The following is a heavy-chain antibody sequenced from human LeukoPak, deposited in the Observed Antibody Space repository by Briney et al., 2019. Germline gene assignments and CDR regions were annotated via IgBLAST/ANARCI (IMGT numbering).Heavy chain of an antibody. CDR2: ISAYNGNT. J-gene: IGHJ4*02. Sequence: GASVTVSCKASGYTFTSYGISWVRQAPGQGLEWMGWISAYNGNTNYAQKLQGRVTMTTDTSTSTAYMELRSLRSDDTAVYYCARDSDYYDSSGYHYWGQGTLVTVSS. CDR3: ARDSDYYDSSGYHY. V-gene: IGHV1-18*01. D-gene: IGHD3-22*01. CDR1: GYTFTSYG.